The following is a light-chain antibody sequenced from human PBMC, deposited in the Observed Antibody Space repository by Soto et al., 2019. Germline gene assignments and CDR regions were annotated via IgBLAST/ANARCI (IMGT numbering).Light chain of an antibody. CDR2: DVS. CDR1: SSDVGGYKY. V-gene: IGLV2-14*01. J-gene: IGLJ1*01. CDR3: SSYTGSSTLYV. Sequence: QSAPTQPASVSGSPGQSITISCTGTSSDVGGYKYVSWYQQHPGKAPKVMIYDVSNRPSGVSNRFSGSKSGNTASLTISGLQAEDEADYYCSSYTGSSTLYVFGTGTKLTVL.